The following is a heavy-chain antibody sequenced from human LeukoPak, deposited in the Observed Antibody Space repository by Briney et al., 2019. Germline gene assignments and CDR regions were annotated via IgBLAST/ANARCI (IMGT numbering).Heavy chain of an antibody. J-gene: IGHJ5*02. V-gene: IGHV4-34*08. Sequence: PSETLSLTCAVYGGTLIGYDWTWIRQTPGKGLEWIGEVNHSGGPSYNPSLKSRVTISIDTSKDQFSLRVTSVTAADTAVYYCALLLYHSGRPGPWGQGTPVTVSS. CDR2: VNHSGGP. CDR1: GGTLIGYD. CDR3: ALLLYHSGRPGP. D-gene: IGHD2-15*01.